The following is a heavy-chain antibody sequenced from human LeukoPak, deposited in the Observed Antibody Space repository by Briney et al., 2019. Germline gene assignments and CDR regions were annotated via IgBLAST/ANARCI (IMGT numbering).Heavy chain of an antibody. CDR1: LGSISSSIYF. D-gene: IGHD4-17*01. J-gene: IGHJ4*02. V-gene: IGHV4-39*01. CDR2: IFYSGST. Sequence: SETLSLTSAVSLGSISSSIYFWGWIRQPPGKGLEWIGSIFYSGSTYYNPSLNSRVTISIDTSKNQFSLRLSSVTAADTAVYYCARQMNTVTDDYWGQGTLVTVSS. CDR3: ARQMNTVTDDY.